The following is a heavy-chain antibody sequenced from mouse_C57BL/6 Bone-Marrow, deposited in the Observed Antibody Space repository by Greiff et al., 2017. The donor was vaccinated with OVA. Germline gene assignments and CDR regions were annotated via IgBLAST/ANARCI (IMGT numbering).Heavy chain of an antibody. CDR2: IYPRSGTT. CDR3: ANCVLAY. J-gene: IGHJ3*01. Sequence: VQGVESGAELARPGASVKLSCKASGYTFTSYGISWVKQRTGQGLEWIGEIYPRSGTTYYNEKFKGKATLTADKSSSTAYMELRSLTSEDSAVXFCANCVLAYWGQGTLVTVSA. V-gene: IGHV1-81*01. CDR1: GYTFTSYG.